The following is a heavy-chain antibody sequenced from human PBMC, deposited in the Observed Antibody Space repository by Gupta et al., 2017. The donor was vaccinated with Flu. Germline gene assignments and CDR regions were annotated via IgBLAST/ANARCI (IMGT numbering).Heavy chain of an antibody. V-gene: IGHV3-74*01. D-gene: IGHD3-3*01. J-gene: IGHJ4*02. CDR1: GFTFSNYW. Sequence: EVQLVESGGGLVQPGGSLRLSCAASGFTFSNYWMHWVRQVPGKGLVWVSRIESAGSGTSYADSVKGRFTISRDNAKNTVHLQMNSLRAEDTAVYYCGTVLEYWGPGTLVTVSS. CDR2: IESAGSGT. CDR3: GTVLEY.